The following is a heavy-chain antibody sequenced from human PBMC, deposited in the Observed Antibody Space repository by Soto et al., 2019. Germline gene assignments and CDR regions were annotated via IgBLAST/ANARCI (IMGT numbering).Heavy chain of an antibody. CDR3: FRENYFSYRGMDV. CDR1: GFAFSGST. Sequence: LRLSCAGSGFAFSGSTIHWVRQASGKGLEWVGRIRSKANSCATAYAASVKGRFIISRDDSKTTAYLQMSSLKIEDTAVYYCFRENYFSYRGMDVWGQGTTVTVSS. J-gene: IGHJ6*02. CDR2: IRSKANSCAT. V-gene: IGHV3-73*01.